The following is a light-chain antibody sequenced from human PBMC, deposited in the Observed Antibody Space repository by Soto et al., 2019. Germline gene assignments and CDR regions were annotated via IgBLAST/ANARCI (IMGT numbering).Light chain of an antibody. J-gene: IGKJ3*01. CDR3: QQYNKWPPFT. V-gene: IGKV3D-15*01. Sequence: EIVMTQSPATLSVSPGERATLSCRASQSVSSNLAWYQQKPGQAPRLLIYGASTRATGVPARFSGSGSGTEFTLTISSLQSEDFAVYYCQQYNKWPPFTFGPGTTVDIK. CDR2: GAS. CDR1: QSVSSN.